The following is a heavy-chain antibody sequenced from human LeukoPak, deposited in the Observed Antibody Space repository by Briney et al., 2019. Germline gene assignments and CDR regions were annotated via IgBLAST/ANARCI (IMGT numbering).Heavy chain of an antibody. CDR1: GGSISNSGDY. V-gene: IGHV4-39*01. Sequence: PSETLSHTCTVSGGSISNSGDYWGWIRQPPGKGLEWIASISYSGSTYYNPSLKSRVTISVDTSKSQFSLRLSSVTAADTAVFFCARHRGAYSRPLDSWGQGTLVTVSS. D-gene: IGHD5-12*01. CDR3: ARHRGAYSRPLDS. J-gene: IGHJ4*02. CDR2: ISYSGST.